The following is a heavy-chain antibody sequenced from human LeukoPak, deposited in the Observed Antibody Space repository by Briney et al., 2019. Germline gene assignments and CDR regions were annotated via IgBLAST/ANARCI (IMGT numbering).Heavy chain of an antibody. D-gene: IGHD2-15*01. CDR3: TRPKVVPASSNRFDP. J-gene: IGHJ5*02. CDR1: GFTFSNYG. V-gene: IGHV3-33*01. Sequence: GGSLRLSCAASGFTFSNYGMHWVRQAPGKGLEWVAVIWFDGNNKYYVDSVKGRFTISRDNSKNTLYLQMNSLRAEDTSVYYCTRPKVVPASSNRFDPWGQGTLVTVSS. CDR2: IWFDGNNK.